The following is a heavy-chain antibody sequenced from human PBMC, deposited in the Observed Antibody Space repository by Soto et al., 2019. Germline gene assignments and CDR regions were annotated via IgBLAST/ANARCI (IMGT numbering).Heavy chain of an antibody. CDR3: ARETYYDSSASFAN. CDR2: ISRSSSDI. CDR1: GFTFSSYW. Sequence: PGGSLRLSCAASGFTFSSYWMSWVRQAPGKGLEWVSSISRSSSDIYYADSVKGRFTISRDNTKNSLYLQMNSLRAEDTAVYYCARETYYDSSASFANWGQGTPVTVSS. J-gene: IGHJ4*02. V-gene: IGHV3-21*01. D-gene: IGHD3-22*01.